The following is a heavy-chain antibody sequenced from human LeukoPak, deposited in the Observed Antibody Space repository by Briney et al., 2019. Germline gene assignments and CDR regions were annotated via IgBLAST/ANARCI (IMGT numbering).Heavy chain of an antibody. D-gene: IGHD6-19*01. CDR1: GFTFSIYA. CDR2: ISGSGGST. CDR3: AKVPDAHSGWYNWFDP. Sequence: PGGSLRLSCAASGFTFSIYAMSWVRQAPGKGLEWVSAISGSGGSTYYADSVKGRFTISRDNSKNTLYLQMNSLRAEDTAVYYCAKVPDAHSGWYNWFDPWGQGTLVTVSS. V-gene: IGHV3-23*01. J-gene: IGHJ5*02.